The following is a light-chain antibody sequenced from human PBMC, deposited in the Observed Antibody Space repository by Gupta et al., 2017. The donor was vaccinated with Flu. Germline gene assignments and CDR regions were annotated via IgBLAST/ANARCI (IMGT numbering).Light chain of an antibody. CDR2: KAS. J-gene: IGKJ2*01. CDR1: QNINSW. V-gene: IGKV1-5*03. Sequence: DIQMTQSPSTLSASVGDRVTITCRASQNINSWLGWYQQKPGKAPKLLIYKASNLQSGVPSRFSGGESGTEFTLTINCLQPDDCATYYCQQYSSYSLYTFGQGTKVEMK. CDR3: QQYSSYSLYT.